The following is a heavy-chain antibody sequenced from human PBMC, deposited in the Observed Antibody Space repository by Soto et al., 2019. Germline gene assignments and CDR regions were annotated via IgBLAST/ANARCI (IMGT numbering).Heavy chain of an antibody. J-gene: IGHJ6*02. V-gene: IGHV1-69*13. CDR3: ARAPTEEGYIQLWAMRYYYYYGMDV. D-gene: IGHD5-18*01. Sequence: SVKVSCKASGGTFRSYAISWVRQAPGQGLEWMGGIIPIFGTANYAQKFQGRVTITADESTSTAYMELSSLRSEYTAVYYCARAPTEEGYIQLWAMRYYYYYGMDVWGQGTTVTVSS. CDR1: GGTFRSYA. CDR2: IIPIFGTA.